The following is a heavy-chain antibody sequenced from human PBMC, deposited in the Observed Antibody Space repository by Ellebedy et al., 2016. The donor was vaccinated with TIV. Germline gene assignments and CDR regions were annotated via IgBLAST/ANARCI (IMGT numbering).Heavy chain of an antibody. CDR3: ARYCGGDCYSGILYYFDY. Sequence: SETLSLXCGVYGESFSGYYWSWIRQPPGKGLEWIGEINHSGSTNYNPSLKSRVTISVDTSKNQFSLKLSSVTAADTAVYCCARYCGGDCYSGILYYFDYWGQGTLVTVSS. D-gene: IGHD2-21*02. CDR2: INHSGST. J-gene: IGHJ4*02. V-gene: IGHV4-34*01. CDR1: GESFSGYY.